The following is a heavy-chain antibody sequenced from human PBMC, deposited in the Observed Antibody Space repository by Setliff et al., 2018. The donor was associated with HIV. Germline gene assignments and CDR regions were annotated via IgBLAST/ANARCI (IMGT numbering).Heavy chain of an antibody. CDR1: GFTFRSYW. CDR2: IKDDGRDK. J-gene: IGHJ4*02. Sequence: PGGSLRLSCVASGFTFRSYWMSWVRQAPGKRPEWVANIKDDGRDKFYLDSVKGRFTISRDNAKNSLYLQMNSLRAEDTAVYYCAKIQNPQGYYYDSSGYYPHPGSPDYWGQGTLVTVSS. CDR3: AKIQNPQGYYYDSSGYYPHPGSPDY. D-gene: IGHD3-22*01. V-gene: IGHV3-7*02.